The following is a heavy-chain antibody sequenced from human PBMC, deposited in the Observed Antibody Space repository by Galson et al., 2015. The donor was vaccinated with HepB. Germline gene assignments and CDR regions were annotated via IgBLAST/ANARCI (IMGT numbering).Heavy chain of an antibody. CDR3: ARVKAVAGYYYYGMDV. Sequence: SVKVSCKASGYTFTSYYMHWVRQAPGQGLEWMGIINPSGGSTSYAQKLQGRVTMTRDTSTSTVYMELSSLRSEDTAVYYCARVKAVAGYYYYGMDVWGQGTTVTVSS. D-gene: IGHD6-19*01. V-gene: IGHV1-46*04. J-gene: IGHJ6*02. CDR1: GYTFTSYY. CDR2: INPSGGST.